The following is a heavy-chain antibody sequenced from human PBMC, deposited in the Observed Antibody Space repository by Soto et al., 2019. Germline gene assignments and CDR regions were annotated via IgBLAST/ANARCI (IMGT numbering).Heavy chain of an antibody. D-gene: IGHD5-12*01. V-gene: IGHV1-69*12. J-gene: IGHJ4*02. CDR2: IIPMFGTA. Sequence: QVQLVQSGAEVKKPESSVKVYCKAPGGTFSTYAISWVRQAPGQGLEWMGGIIPMFGTANYAQRFQDRVTITADESTNTVYMELSSLRSEDTAVYFCASGLQLWLRRINNGYSGWGQGTLVTVSS. CDR1: GGTFSTYA. CDR3: ASGLQLWLRRINNGYSG.